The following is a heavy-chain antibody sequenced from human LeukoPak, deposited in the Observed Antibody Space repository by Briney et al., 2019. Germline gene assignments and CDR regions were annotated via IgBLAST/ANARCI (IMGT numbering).Heavy chain of an antibody. Sequence: GGSLGLSLAASGFTFRSYWMDWVRQAPGKGLEGVANMNQDGSVKHHADSVKGRFTISRDNAKNSLYLQMNSLRAEDTAVYYCARGTIAAPGTDYWGQGVLVTVSS. CDR2: MNQDGSVK. J-gene: IGHJ4*02. V-gene: IGHV3-7*01. CDR3: ARGTIAAPGTDY. D-gene: IGHD6-13*01. CDR1: GFTFRSYW.